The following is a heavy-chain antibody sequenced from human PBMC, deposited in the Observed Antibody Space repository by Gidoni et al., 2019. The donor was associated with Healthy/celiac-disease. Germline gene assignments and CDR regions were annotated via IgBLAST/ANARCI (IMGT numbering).Heavy chain of an antibody. D-gene: IGHD6-6*01. CDR1: GGPISSSSYY. CDR3: ARHTVQYSSSSHFDY. CDR2: IYYSGST. J-gene: IGHJ4*02. Sequence: QLQLQESGPGLVRPSETLSLTCTVPGGPISSSSYYWGCIRQPPGKGLEWIGSIYYSGSTYYNPSLKSRVTISVDTSKNQFSLKLSSVTAADTAVYYCARHTVQYSSSSHFDYWGQGTLVTVSS. V-gene: IGHV4-39*01.